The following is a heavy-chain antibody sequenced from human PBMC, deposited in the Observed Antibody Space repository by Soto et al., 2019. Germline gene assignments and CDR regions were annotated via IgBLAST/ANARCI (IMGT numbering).Heavy chain of an antibody. V-gene: IGHV3-23*01. Sequence: GGSLRLSCAASGFTFSSYAMSWVRQAPGKGLEWVSAISGSGGSTYYADSVKGRFTISRDNSKNTLYLQMNSLRAEDTAVYYCAKDSHRYCSSTSCYIDYWGQGTLVTVSS. CDR1: GFTFSSYA. J-gene: IGHJ4*02. D-gene: IGHD2-2*01. CDR3: AKDSHRYCSSTSCYIDY. CDR2: ISGSGGST.